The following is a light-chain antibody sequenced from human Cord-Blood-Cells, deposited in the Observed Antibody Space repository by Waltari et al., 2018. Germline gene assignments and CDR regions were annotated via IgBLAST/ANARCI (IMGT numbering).Light chain of an antibody. CDR2: SNN. V-gene: IGLV1-44*01. CDR3: AAWDDSLNGFWV. Sequence: SVLTPPPSASGTPGQRVTISCSGSRSNIGSNTVNWYQQLPGTAPKLRIYSNNPRPSGVPARLSGSKSGTSASLAISGLQSEDEADYYCAAWDDSLNGFWVFGGGTKLTVL. J-gene: IGLJ3*02. CDR1: RSNIGSNT.